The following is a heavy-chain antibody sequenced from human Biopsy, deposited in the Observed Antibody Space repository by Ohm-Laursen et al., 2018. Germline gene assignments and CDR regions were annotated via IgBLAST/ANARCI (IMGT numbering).Heavy chain of an antibody. CDR2: ISGSGGST. CDR3: AKGGYCTTTSCYMDVDY. CDR1: GFSFDNYA. D-gene: IGHD2-2*02. J-gene: IGHJ4*02. Sequence: SLRLSCTASGFSFDNYAMNWVRQAPGKGMGWVYTISGSGGSTYYADSVKGRFTISRDASKNTLYLLMNSLRAEDTAMYYCAKGGYCTTTSCYMDVDYWGQGTLVTVSS. V-gene: IGHV3-23*01.